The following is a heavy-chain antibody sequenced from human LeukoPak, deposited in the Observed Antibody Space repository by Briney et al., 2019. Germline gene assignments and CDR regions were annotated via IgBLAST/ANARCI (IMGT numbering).Heavy chain of an antibody. V-gene: IGHV4-34*01. CDR2: INHSGST. D-gene: IGHD5-18*01. CDR3: ARGGGYTKYYYYMDV. Sequence: SETLSLTCSVSDDSITMYYWTWIRQPPGKGLEWIGEINHSGSTNYNPSLKSRVTISVDTSKNQFSLKLSSVTAADTAVYYCARGGGYTKYYYYMDVWGKGTTVTISS. J-gene: IGHJ6*03. CDR1: DDSITMYY.